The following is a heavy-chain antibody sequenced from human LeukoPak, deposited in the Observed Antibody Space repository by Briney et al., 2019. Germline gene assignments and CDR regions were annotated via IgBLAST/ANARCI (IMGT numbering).Heavy chain of an antibody. V-gene: IGHV3-7*01. J-gene: IGHJ6*02. CDR3: ARDDSYGSSLGMDV. CDR2: IKQDGSEK. D-gene: IGHD5-18*01. CDR1: GFTFSSYW. Sequence: GGSLRLSCAASGFTFSSYWMSWVRQAPGKGLEWVANIKQDGSEKYYVDSVKGRITISRDNAKNSLYLQMNSLRAEDTAVYYCARDDSYGSSLGMDVWGQGTTVTVSS.